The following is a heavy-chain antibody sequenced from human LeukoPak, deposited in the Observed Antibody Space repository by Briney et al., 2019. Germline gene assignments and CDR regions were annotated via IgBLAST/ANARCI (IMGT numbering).Heavy chain of an antibody. Sequence: SETLSLTRPVSGASLTRGYYYWSWIRQPPGKGLEWIGYIYYSGSTYYNPSLRSRVTIAVDTSKNQFSLKLCSVTAADTAVYYCARALVSSYSHYYDSSGHGYFDYWGQGTLVTVSS. D-gene: IGHD3-22*01. CDR2: IYYSGST. J-gene: IGHJ4*02. CDR3: ARALVSSYSHYYDSSGHGYFDY. V-gene: IGHV4-30-4*01. CDR1: GASLTRGYYY.